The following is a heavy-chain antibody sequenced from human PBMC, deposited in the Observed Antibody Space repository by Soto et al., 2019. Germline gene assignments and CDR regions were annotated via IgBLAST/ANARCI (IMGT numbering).Heavy chain of an antibody. D-gene: IGHD6-19*01. Sequence: QVQLQESGPGLVKPSGTLSLTCAVSGDSISNSRWWTWVRQPPGKGLEWIGDIFHSGDTNYNPSLNSRVFISVDKSQNQFSLKVSSVTAADTAVYYCAYSTGWYRHDVCGQGTVVTVSS. CDR3: AYSTGWYRHDV. V-gene: IGHV4-4*02. CDR1: GDSISNSRW. J-gene: IGHJ3*01. CDR2: IFHSGDT.